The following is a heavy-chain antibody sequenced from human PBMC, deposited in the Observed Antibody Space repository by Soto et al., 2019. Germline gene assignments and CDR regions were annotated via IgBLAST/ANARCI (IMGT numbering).Heavy chain of an antibody. Sequence: IPWKVAGCSCTNYWFSWVRQHHGEGLEWMGRIDPSDSYTNYSPSFQGHVTISADKSIGTAYLQWSSLKASDTAMYYCSRQIAVAHLYCYYGMDFWGQGTTVTVSS. J-gene: IGHJ6*02. V-gene: IGHV5-10-1*01. CDR2: IDPSDSYT. CDR1: GCSCTNYW. D-gene: IGHD6-19*01. CDR3: SRQIAVAHLYCYYGMDF.